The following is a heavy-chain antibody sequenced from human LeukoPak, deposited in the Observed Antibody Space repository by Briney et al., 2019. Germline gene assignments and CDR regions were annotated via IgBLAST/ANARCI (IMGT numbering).Heavy chain of an antibody. CDR1: GYTFTSYG. J-gene: IGHJ5*02. CDR3: ARDCSGGSCYSGLSWFDP. CDR2: ISAYNGNT. V-gene: IGHV1-18*01. D-gene: IGHD2-15*01. Sequence: ASVTVSCKASGYTFTSYGISWVRQAPGQGLEWMGWISAYNGNTNYAQKLQGRVTMTTDTSTSTAYMELRSLRSDDTAVYHCARDCSGGSCYSGLSWFDPWGQGTLVTVSS.